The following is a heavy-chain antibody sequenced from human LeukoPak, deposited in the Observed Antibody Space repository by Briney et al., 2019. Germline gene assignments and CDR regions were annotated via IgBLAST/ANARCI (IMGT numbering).Heavy chain of an antibody. V-gene: IGHV1-2*02. Sequence: ASVKVSCKASGYTFTGYYMHWVRQAPGQGLEWMGWTNPNSGGTNYAQKFQGRVTMTRDTSISTAYMELSRLRSDDTAVYYCARYSSSWSNFDYWGQGTLVTVSS. CDR1: GYTFTGYY. CDR3: ARYSSSWSNFDY. CDR2: TNPNSGGT. J-gene: IGHJ4*02. D-gene: IGHD6-13*01.